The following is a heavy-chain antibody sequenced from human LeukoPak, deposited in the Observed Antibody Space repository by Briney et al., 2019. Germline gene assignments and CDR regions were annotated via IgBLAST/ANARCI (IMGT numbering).Heavy chain of an antibody. D-gene: IGHD2-21*02. CDR2: IWYDGSNK. J-gene: IGHJ3*02. CDR3: ARDGRFGCGGDCYFGAFDI. Sequence: PGGSLRLSCAASGFTFSSYGMHWVRQAPGKGLEWVAVIWYDGSNKYYADSVKGRFTISRDNSKNTLYLQMNSLRAEDTAVYYCARDGRFGCGGDCYFGAFDIWGQGTMVTVSS. V-gene: IGHV3-33*01. CDR1: GFTFSSYG.